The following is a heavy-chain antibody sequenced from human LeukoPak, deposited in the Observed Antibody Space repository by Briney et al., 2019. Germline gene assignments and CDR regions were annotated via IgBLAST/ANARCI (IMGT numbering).Heavy chain of an antibody. CDR3: ASVLSSWYDY. J-gene: IGHJ4*02. CDR2: ISSSSSTI. D-gene: IGHD6-13*01. V-gene: IGHV3-48*02. Sequence: PGGSLRLSCGASGFTFSSYSMNWVRQAPGKGLEWVSYISSSSSTIYYADSVKGRFTISRDNAKNSLYLQMNSLGDEDTAVYYCASVLSSWYDYWGQGTLVTVSS. CDR1: GFTFSSYS.